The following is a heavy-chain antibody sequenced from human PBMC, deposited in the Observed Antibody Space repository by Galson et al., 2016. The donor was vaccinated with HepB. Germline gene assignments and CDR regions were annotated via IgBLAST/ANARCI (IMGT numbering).Heavy chain of an antibody. J-gene: IGHJ4*02. CDR1: GYSFTTYW. CDR3: ARTVSIAAAGGADY. CDR2: IYPGDSDT. Sequence: EVKKPGESLKISCKGSGYSFTTYWIGWVRQMPGKGLEWMGMIYPGDSDTRYSPSFQGQVTISADQSINTAYLQWSSLKASDTAMYYCARTVSIAAAGGADYWGQGTLVTVSS. V-gene: IGHV5-51*01. D-gene: IGHD6-13*01.